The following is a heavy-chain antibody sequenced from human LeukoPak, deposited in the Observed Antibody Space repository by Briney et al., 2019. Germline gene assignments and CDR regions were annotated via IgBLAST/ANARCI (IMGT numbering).Heavy chain of an antibody. Sequence: SETLSLTCTVSGGSISSSSYYWGWIRQPPGKGLEWIGSIYYSGSTYYNPSLKSRVTISVDTSKNQFSLKLSSVTAADTAVYYCARVGPGVPFDYWGQGTLVTVSS. V-gene: IGHV4-39*07. D-gene: IGHD3-10*01. CDR1: GGSISSSSYY. CDR2: IYYSGST. J-gene: IGHJ4*02. CDR3: ARVGPGVPFDY.